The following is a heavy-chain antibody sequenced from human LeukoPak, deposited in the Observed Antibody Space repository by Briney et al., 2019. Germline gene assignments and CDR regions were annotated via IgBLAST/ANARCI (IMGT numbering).Heavy chain of an antibody. CDR3: ATVVPAADDAFDI. CDR1: GFTFSSYA. J-gene: IGHJ3*02. Sequence: TGGSLRLSCAASGFTFSSYAMSWVRQAPGKGLEWVSAISGSGGSTYYADSVKGRFTISRDNSKNTLYLQMSSLRAEDTAVYYCATVVPAADDAFDIWGQGTMVTVSS. D-gene: IGHD2-2*01. V-gene: IGHV3-23*01. CDR2: ISGSGGST.